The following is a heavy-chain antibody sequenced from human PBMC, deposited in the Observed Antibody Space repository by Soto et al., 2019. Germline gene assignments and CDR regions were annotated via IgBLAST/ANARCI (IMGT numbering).Heavy chain of an antibody. Sequence: QLQLQESGPGLVKPSETLSVTCTVSGGSISDSSYYWAWIRQPPGKGLEWIGSIYYSGSTYYNPSLKSRVTISVDTSKNQFSLKLSSVTAADAAVYYCARVSGSYYFDDWGQGTLVTVSS. CDR1: GGSISDSSYY. J-gene: IGHJ4*02. V-gene: IGHV4-39*01. D-gene: IGHD1-20*01. CDR2: IYYSGST. CDR3: ARVSGSYYFDD.